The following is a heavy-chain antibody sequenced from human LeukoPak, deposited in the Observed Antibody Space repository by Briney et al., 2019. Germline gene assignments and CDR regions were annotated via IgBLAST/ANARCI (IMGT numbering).Heavy chain of an antibody. Sequence: ASVKVSCKVSGYTLTELSMHWVRQAPGKGLEWMGGFDPEDGETIYAQKFQGRVTMTEDTSTDTAYMELSSLRSEDTAVYYCATRLLAAAAPNFDLWGRGTLVTVSS. V-gene: IGHV1-24*01. D-gene: IGHD6-13*01. CDR1: GYTLTELS. CDR2: FDPEDGET. CDR3: ATRLLAAAAPNFDL. J-gene: IGHJ2*01.